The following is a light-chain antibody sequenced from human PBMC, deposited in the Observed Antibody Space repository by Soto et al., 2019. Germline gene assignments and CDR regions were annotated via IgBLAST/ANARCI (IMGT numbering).Light chain of an antibody. J-gene: IGLJ1*01. CDR3: GSWDSSLSAYV. CDR2: ADN. Sequence: QSVLTQPPSGSAAPGQKVTISWSGSSSTIGGNSVSSYQQLPGTAPKLLISADNKRPSRIPDRFSGSKSGTSATLGITGFQTGDEADYYCGSWDSSLSAYVFGSGTKVTVL. V-gene: IGLV1-51*01. CDR1: SSTIGGNS.